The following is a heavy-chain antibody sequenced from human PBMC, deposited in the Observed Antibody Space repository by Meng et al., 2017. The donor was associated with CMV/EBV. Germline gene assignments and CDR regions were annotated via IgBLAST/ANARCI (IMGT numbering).Heavy chain of an antibody. CDR2: ITTSGGT. V-gene: IGHV4-4*07. D-gene: IGHD3-22*01. J-gene: IGHJ4*02. CDR1: GGSMSGHH. Sequence: LTCIVSGGSMSGHHWGWIRQPAGKGLEWLGRITTSGGTDYNPYLKSRVTVSIDTSKNQFSLILSSVTAADTAVYYCARESSGFPLDYWGQGTLVTVSS. CDR3: ARESSGFPLDY.